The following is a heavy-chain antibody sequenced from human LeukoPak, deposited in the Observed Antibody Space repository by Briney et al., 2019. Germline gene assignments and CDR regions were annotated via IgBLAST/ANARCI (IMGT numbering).Heavy chain of an antibody. CDR3: ARDGEGIVVVPAAIDAGGDY. D-gene: IGHD2-2*01. J-gene: IGHJ4*02. Sequence: GASVKVSCKASGYTFTSYDINWVRQATGQGLEWMGWMNPNSGNTGYAQKFQGRVTITRNTSISTAYMELSRLRSDDTAVYYCARDGEGIVVVPAAIDAGGDYWGQGTLVTVSS. V-gene: IGHV1-8*03. CDR1: GYTFTSYD. CDR2: MNPNSGNT.